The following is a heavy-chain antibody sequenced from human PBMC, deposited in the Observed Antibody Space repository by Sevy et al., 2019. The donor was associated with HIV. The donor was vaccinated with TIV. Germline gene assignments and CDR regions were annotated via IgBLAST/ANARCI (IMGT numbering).Heavy chain of an antibody. J-gene: IGHJ2*01. D-gene: IGHD3-3*01. Sequence: GGSLRLSCAASGFTFSSYAVSWVRQTPGKGLEWVSGISGGGGSTYYADSVKGRFTISRDNSKNTLYLQMNSLRVEDTAVYFCAKGNSDFWSGFRYFDLWGRGTLVTVSS. CDR1: GFTFSSYA. CDR2: ISGGGGST. V-gene: IGHV3-23*01. CDR3: AKGNSDFWSGFRYFDL.